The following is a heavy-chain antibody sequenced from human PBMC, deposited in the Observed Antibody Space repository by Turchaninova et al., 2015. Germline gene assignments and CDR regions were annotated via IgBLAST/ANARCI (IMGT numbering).Heavy chain of an antibody. Sequence: QVQLVQSGAEVKKPGASVKVSCQASGYTFTAYYVHWVRPAPGQGLEWMGKINPSDGRRNYAQKFQGRVTMTRETSTSTGYMELSSLRSEDTAVYFCARVHRSSSEYYNYYMDVWGKGTAVTVSS. J-gene: IGHJ6*03. CDR3: ARVHRSSSEYYNYYMDV. CDR1: GYTFTAYY. D-gene: IGHD6-6*01. CDR2: INPSDGRR. V-gene: IGHV1-46*01.